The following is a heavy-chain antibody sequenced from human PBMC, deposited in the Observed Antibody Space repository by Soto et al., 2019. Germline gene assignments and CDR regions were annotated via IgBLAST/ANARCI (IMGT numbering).Heavy chain of an antibody. CDR1: GGSFSGYY. CDR3: ARKPNYDFWSGYPFDY. D-gene: IGHD3-3*01. Sequence: SETLSLTCAVYGGSFSGYYWSWIRQPPGKGLEWIGEINHSGSTNYNPSLKSRVTISVDTSKNQFSLKLSSVTAADTAVYYCARKPNYDFWSGYPFDYWGQGTLVTVSS. J-gene: IGHJ4*02. V-gene: IGHV4-34*01. CDR2: INHSGST.